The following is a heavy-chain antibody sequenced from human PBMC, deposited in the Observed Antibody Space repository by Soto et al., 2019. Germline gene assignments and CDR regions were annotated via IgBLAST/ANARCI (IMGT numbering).Heavy chain of an antibody. CDR1: GYTFTSYY. CDR3: VRDLDLVASGPGHYYYGMDV. CDR2: INPSGGST. Sequence: ASVKVSCKASGYTFTSYYMHWVRQAPGQGLEWMGIINPSGGSTSYAQKFQGRVTMTRDTSTSTVYMELSSLRSEDTAVYYCVRDLDLVASGPGHYYYGMDVWGKGTTVPVSS. D-gene: IGHD2-2*01. J-gene: IGHJ6*04. V-gene: IGHV1-46*01.